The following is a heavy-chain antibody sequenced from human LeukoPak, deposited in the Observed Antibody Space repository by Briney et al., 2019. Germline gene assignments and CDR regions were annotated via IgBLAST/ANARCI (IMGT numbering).Heavy chain of an antibody. CDR1: GYTFTSYG. CDR3: ARAEVRITIFGVDLNWFDP. D-gene: IGHD3-3*01. CDR2: ISAYNGNT. V-gene: IGHV1-18*01. J-gene: IGHJ5*02. Sequence: ASVKVSCKASGYTFTSYGISWVRQAPGQGLEWMGWISAYNGNTNYAQKLQGRVTMTTDTSTSTAYMELRSLRSDDTAVYYCARAEVRITIFGVDLNWFDPWGQGTLVTVSS.